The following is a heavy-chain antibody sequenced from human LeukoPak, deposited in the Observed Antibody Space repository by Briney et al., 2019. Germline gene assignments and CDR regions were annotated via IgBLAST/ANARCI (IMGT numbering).Heavy chain of an antibody. V-gene: IGHV1-69*01. D-gene: IGHD3-16*01. Sequence: SVKVSCEASGGTFSSYAISWVRQAPGQGLEWMGGIIPIFGTANYAQKFQGRVTITADESTSTAYMELSSLRSEDTAVYYCARDWGSLNWFDPWGQGTLVTVSS. CDR3: ARDWGSLNWFDP. CDR1: GGTFSSYA. J-gene: IGHJ5*02. CDR2: IIPIFGTA.